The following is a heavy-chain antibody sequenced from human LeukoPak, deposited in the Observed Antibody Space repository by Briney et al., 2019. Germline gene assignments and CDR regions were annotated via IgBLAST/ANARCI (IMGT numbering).Heavy chain of an antibody. CDR1: GFTFSSYG. J-gene: IGHJ4*02. V-gene: IGHV3-30*18. Sequence: TGGSLRLSCAASGFTFSSYGMHWVRQAPGKGLEWLAVISYDGSNKYYADSVKGRFTISRDNSKNTLYLQMNNLKTKGTAVYYWAKENGMAVAGTLDYWGQGTLVTVSS. D-gene: IGHD6-19*01. CDR3: AKENGMAVAGTLDY. CDR2: ISYDGSNK.